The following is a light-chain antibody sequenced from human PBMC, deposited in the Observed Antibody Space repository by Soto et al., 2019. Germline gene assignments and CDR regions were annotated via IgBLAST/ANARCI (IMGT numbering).Light chain of an antibody. J-gene: IGKJ1*01. CDR3: QQYNNWPRT. CDR1: QSVSSN. Sequence: EIVMTQSPATLSVSPGERATLSCRGSQSVSSNLAWYQQKPGQAPRLLIYGASTRATGIPARFSGSGSGTDFTLNISSLQSEDFAVYYCQQYNNWPRTFGQGTKVEIK. V-gene: IGKV3-15*01. CDR2: GAS.